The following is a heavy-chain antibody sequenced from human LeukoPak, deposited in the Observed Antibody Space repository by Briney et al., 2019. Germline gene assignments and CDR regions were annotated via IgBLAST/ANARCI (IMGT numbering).Heavy chain of an antibody. D-gene: IGHD5-24*01. CDR1: GFTFSSYS. J-gene: IGHJ4*02. CDR3: ATVEMATGSPFDY. CDR2: ISSSSSYI. V-gene: IGHV3-21*01. Sequence: GGSLRLSCAASGFTFSSYSMNWVRQAPGKGLEWVSSISSSSSYIYYADSVKGRFTIFRDNAKNSLYLQMNSLRAEDTAVYYCATVEMATGSPFDYWGQGTLVTVSS.